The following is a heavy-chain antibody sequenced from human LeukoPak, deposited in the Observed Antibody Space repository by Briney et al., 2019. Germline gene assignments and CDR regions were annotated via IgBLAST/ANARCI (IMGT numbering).Heavy chain of an antibody. Sequence: PSETLSLTCTVSGGSISSYYWSWIRQPPGKGLEWIGYIYYSGSTNYNPSLKSRVTISVDTFKSQFSLKLRSVTAADTAVYYCARDHSGTNYVMDWGQGTLVTVSS. CDR1: GGSISSYY. J-gene: IGHJ4*02. V-gene: IGHV4-59*01. D-gene: IGHD4/OR15-4a*01. CDR3: ARDHSGTNYVMD. CDR2: IYYSGST.